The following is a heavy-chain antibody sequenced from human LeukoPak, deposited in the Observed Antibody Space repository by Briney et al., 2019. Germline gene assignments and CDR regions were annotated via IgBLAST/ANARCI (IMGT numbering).Heavy chain of an antibody. CDR2: ISSSGGNT. J-gene: IGHJ4*02. Sequence: PGGSLRLSCLAAGLPFSTYAMRWVRQAPGKGLEYVSAISSSGGNTYYADSVKGRFTISRDNSRNTLYLQMSSLRVEDTALYYCVKSIAVAGAVDYWGQGTLVTVSS. CDR1: GLPFSTYA. CDR3: VKSIAVAGAVDY. V-gene: IGHV3-64D*06. D-gene: IGHD6-19*01.